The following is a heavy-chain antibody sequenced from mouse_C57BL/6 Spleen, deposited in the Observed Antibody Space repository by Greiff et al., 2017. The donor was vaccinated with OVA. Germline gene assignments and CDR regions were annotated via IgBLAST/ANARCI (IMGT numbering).Heavy chain of an antibody. CDR3: ERGLEGRDYFDD. J-gene: IGHJ2*01. Sequence: QVQLQQPGAELVMPGASVKLSCKASGYTFTSYWMHWVKQRPGQGLEWIGEIDPSDSCTNYNQKFKGNSTLTVDKSSSTAYMQLSSLTSEDSAACESERGLEGRDYFDDWGKGTTLTVSS. CDR2: IDPSDSCT. V-gene: IGHV1-69*01. CDR1: GYTFTSYW.